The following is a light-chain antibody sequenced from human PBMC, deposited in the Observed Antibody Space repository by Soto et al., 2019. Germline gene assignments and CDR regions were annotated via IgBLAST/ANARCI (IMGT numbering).Light chain of an antibody. J-gene: IGKJ1*01. CDR2: STS. CDR3: QQSYTSPK. Sequence: DIQMTQSPSSLSASVGDRVTITCRASQNIKMYLNWYQQKPGKAPNLLIYSTSKLHNGVPSRFSGGGYGADFTLTISSLQPDDFGTFCCQQSYTSPKFGQGTKVNI. V-gene: IGKV1-39*01. CDR1: QNIKMY.